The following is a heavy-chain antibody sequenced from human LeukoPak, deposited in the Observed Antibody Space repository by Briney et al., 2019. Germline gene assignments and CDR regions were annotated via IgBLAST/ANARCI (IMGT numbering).Heavy chain of an antibody. CDR2: IYYSGST. V-gene: IGHV4-39*01. CDR1: GGSISSSSYY. J-gene: IGHJ4*02. D-gene: IGHD6-19*01. Sequence: SETLSLTCTVSGGSISSSSYYWGWIRQPPGKGLEWIGSIYYSGSTYYNPSLKSRVTISVDTSKNQFSLKLSSVTAADTAVYYCAGSSGEQWLLTGEDYWGQGTLVTVSS. CDR3: AGSSGEQWLLTGEDY.